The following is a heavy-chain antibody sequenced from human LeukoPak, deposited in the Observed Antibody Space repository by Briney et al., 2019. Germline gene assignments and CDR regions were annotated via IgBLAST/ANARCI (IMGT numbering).Heavy chain of an antibody. J-gene: IGHJ3*02. CDR1: GFTFSNYA. Sequence: PGGSLRLSCAASGFTFSNYAMSWVRQAPGKGLEWVSAISGSGGSTYYADPVKGRFTISRDNFKNTLYLQMNSLRAEDTAVYYCAKRRSDWSGDAFDIWGQGTMVTVSS. CDR2: ISGSGGST. D-gene: IGHD3-3*01. V-gene: IGHV3-23*01. CDR3: AKRRSDWSGDAFDI.